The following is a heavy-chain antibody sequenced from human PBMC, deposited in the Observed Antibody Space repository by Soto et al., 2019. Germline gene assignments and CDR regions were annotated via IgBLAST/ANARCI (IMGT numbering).Heavy chain of an antibody. V-gene: IGHV2-5*02. CDR1: GFSLSTSGVG. Sequence: KESGPTLVKPPQTLTLTCTLSGFSLSTSGVGVGWIRQPPGKALEWLALIYWDDDKRYSPFLKSRLTITKDTSKNQVVLTLTNMDPVDTATYYCAHKGDGYRGFKYWGQGTLVTVSS. CDR2: IYWDDDK. CDR3: AHKGDGYRGFKY. D-gene: IGHD5-12*01. J-gene: IGHJ4*02.